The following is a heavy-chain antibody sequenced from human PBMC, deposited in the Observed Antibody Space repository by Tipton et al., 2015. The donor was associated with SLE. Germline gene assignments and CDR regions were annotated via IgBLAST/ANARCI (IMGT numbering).Heavy chain of an antibody. D-gene: IGHD2-21*01. V-gene: IGHV4-4*02. CDR3: AYIVVLIASQKLFHH. CDR2: IYHSGST. CDR1: GGSISSSNW. Sequence: SLRLSCAVSGGSISSSNWWRWVRQPPGKGLEWVGEIYHSGSTNYNPSLKSRVTISVDNSKNQFSLMLISVTAADTAVYYCAYIVVLIASQKLFHHWGQGTLVTVSS. J-gene: IGHJ1*01.